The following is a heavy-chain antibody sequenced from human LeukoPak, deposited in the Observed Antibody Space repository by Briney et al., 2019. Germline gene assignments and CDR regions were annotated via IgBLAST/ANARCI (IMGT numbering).Heavy chain of an antibody. V-gene: IGHV3-48*03. CDR3: ARDQVVPAARGVYYYYGMDV. CDR2: ISSSGSTI. Sequence: GGSLRLSCAASGFTFSSYDMNWVRQAPGKGLEWVSYISSSGSTIYYADSVKGRFTISRDNAKNSLYLQMNSLRAEDTAVYYCARDQVVPAARGVYYYYGMDVWGKGTTVTVSS. CDR1: GFTFSSYD. D-gene: IGHD2-2*01. J-gene: IGHJ6*04.